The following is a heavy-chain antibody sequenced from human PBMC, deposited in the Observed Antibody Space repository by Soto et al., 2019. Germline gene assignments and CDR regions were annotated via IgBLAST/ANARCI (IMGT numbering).Heavy chain of an antibody. J-gene: IGHJ6*02. V-gene: IGHV1-2*04. CDR2: INPKSGGT. CDR3: ARGDSTDCSNGVCSFFYNHDMDV. D-gene: IGHD2-8*01. Sequence: ASVKVSCKASGYTFTGYYIHWVRQAPGQGLEWLGRINPKSGGTSTAQKFQGWVTMTTDTSISTASMELTRLTSDGTAIYYCARGDSTDCSNGVCSFFYNHDMDVWGQGTTVTVSS. CDR1: GYTFTGYY.